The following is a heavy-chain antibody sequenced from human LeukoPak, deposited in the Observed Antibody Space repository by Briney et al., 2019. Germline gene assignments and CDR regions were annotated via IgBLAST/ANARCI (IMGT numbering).Heavy chain of an antibody. CDR2: ISYDGSNK. J-gene: IGHJ3*02. CDR3: ATYSSSWYKHYDAFDI. V-gene: IGHV3-30*03. Sequence: GGSLRLSCAASGFTFSSYGMHWVRQAPGKGLEWVAVISYDGSNKYYADSVKGRFTISRDNSKNTLYLQMNSLRAEDTAVYYCATYSSSWYKHYDAFDIWGQGTMVTVSS. CDR1: GFTFSSYG. D-gene: IGHD6-13*01.